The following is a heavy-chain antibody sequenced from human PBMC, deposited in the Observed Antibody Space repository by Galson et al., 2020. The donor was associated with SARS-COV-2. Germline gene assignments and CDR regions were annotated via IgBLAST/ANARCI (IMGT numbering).Heavy chain of an antibody. V-gene: IGHV4-59*01. CDR2: IGYTGIT. D-gene: IGHD2-2*01. Sequence: ETSETLSLTCTVSGGYISHYYWTWIRQPPGKGLEWIGYIGYTGITNYNPSLRTRVIMSVDTSKNQFSLELRSVTAADTAVYYCAIDCSSSNCHPSYSGLDVWGQGTTVTVSS. CDR1: GGYISHYY. J-gene: IGHJ6*02. CDR3: AIDCSSSNCHPSYSGLDV.